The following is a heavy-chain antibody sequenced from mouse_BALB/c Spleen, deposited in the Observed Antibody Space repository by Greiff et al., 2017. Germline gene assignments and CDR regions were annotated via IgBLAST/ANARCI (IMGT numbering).Heavy chain of an antibody. CDR1: GFTFSSYG. CDR2: ISSGGSYT. V-gene: IGHV5-6*01. CDR3: ARDGNSAWFAY. Sequence: EVQVVESGGDLVKPGGSLKLSCAASGFTFSSYGMSWVRQTPDKRLEWVATISSGGSYTYYPDSVKGRFTISRDNAKNTLYLQMSSLKSEDTAMYYCARDGNSAWFAYWGQGTLVTVSA. D-gene: IGHD2-1*01. J-gene: IGHJ3*01.